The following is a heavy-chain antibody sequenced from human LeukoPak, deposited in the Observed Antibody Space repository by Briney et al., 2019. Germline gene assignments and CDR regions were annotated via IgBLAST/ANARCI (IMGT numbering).Heavy chain of an antibody. J-gene: IGHJ4*02. CDR3: ARDWGPLLFDY. Sequence: GGSPRLSCAASGFTFSSYWMSWVRQAPGKGLEWVANIKQDGSEKYYVDSVKGRFTISRDNAKNSLYLQMNSLRAEDTAVYYCARDWGPLLFDYWGQGTLVTVSS. D-gene: IGHD3-16*01. CDR2: IKQDGSEK. V-gene: IGHV3-7*01. CDR1: GFTFSSYW.